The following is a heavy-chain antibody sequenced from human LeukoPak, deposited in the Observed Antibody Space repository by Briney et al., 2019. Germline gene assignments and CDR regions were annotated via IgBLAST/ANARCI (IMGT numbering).Heavy chain of an antibody. D-gene: IGHD2-15*01. CDR3: ARGVGDCRGGSCYYWGQGTLVTVSSGMDV. Sequence: GGSLRLSCTASGFTVSSNYMSWVRQVPGKGLEWVSVIYIGGSTYYADAVRGRFTISRDNSKNTVHLQMNSLRAEDTAVYYCARGVGDCRGGSCYYWGQGTLVTVSSGMDVWGQGTTVTASS. V-gene: IGHV3-66*01. CDR1: GFTVSSNY. CDR2: IYIGGST. J-gene: IGHJ6*02.